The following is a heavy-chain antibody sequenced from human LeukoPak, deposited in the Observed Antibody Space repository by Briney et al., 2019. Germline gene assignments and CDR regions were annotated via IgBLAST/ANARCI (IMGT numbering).Heavy chain of an antibody. V-gene: IGHV3-48*01. D-gene: IGHD5-18*01. CDR3: ARDLNSNGY. CDR2: ISSSSSTI. Sequence: PGRSLRLSCAASGFTFSSYSMNWVRQAPGKWREWVSYISSSSSTINYADSVKGRFTISRDNAKNSLYLQMNSLRAEDTAVYYCARDLNSNGYWGQGTLVTVSS. J-gene: IGHJ4*02. CDR1: GFTFSSYS.